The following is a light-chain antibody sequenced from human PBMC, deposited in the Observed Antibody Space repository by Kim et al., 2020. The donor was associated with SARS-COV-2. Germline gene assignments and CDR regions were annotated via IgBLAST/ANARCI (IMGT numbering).Light chain of an antibody. Sequence: SASVGYQVTITCRASQGINNYLAWFQQKPGKAPKSLIYGASTLHSGVPSKFSGSGFGTDFTLIISDLQPEDFATYYCQQYNGYPYTFGQGTKLEI. CDR1: QGINNY. CDR2: GAS. J-gene: IGKJ2*01. V-gene: IGKV1-16*02. CDR3: QQYNGYPYT.